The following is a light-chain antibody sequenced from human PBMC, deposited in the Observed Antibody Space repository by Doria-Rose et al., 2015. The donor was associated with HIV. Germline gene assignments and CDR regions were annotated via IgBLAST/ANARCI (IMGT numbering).Light chain of an antibody. CDR3: QQYYTTPMYT. Sequence: TQPPSSLSASVEDRVTITCRASQDISNSLAWYQQIPGKAPKLLVYGASRLETGVPSSFSGSGSGTDYTLTISSLQPEDFATYYCQQYYTTPMYTFGQGTKLEIK. V-gene: IGKV1-NL1*01. CDR2: GAS. CDR1: QDISNS. J-gene: IGKJ2*01.